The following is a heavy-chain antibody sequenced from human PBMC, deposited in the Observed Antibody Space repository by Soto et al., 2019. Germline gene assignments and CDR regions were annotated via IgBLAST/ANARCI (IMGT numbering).Heavy chain of an antibody. CDR2: FIPVLGVT. CDR3: ARGAAAAGPWYNWFDP. D-gene: IGHD6-13*01. CDR1: GGTFNSYT. V-gene: IGHV1-69*02. J-gene: IGHJ5*02. Sequence: QVQLVQSGAEVKKPGSSVKVSCRASGGTFNSYTLSWVRQAPGQGFEWLGRFIPVLGVTNYAQKFQGRVILAADKATSTAYMELKNLTSEDTAVYYWARGAAAAGPWYNWFDPWGQGTLVTVSS.